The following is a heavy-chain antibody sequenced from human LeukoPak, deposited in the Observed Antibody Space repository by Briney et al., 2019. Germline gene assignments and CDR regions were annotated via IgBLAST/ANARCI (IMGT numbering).Heavy chain of an antibody. D-gene: IGHD3-9*01. J-gene: IGHJ4*02. CDR2: INHSGST. CDR1: GGSFSGYY. CDR3: ARGRHLYYDILTGYYTKHDYFDY. Sequence: SETLSLTCAVYGGSFSGYYWSWIRQPPGKGLEWIGEINHSGSTNYNPSLKSRVTISVDTSKNQFSLKLSSVTAADTAVSYCARGRHLYYDILTGYYTKHDYFDYWGQGTLVTVSS. V-gene: IGHV4-34*01.